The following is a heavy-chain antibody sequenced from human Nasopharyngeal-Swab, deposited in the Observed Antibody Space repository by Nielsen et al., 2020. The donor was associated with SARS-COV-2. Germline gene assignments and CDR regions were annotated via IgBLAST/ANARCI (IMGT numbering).Heavy chain of an antibody. CDR1: GTYV. D-gene: IGHD2-2*01. CDR3: ARDCSTSSCHLV. Sequence: ASVKVSCKTSGTYVISWVRQAPGQGLEWVGSNSPYNSKANYAQNIQGRVTMTTDTSTSTAYMELSSLRSDDTAVYYCARDCSTSSCHLVWGQGTLVTVSS. J-gene: IGHJ4*02. V-gene: IGHV1-18*01. CDR2: NSPYNSKA.